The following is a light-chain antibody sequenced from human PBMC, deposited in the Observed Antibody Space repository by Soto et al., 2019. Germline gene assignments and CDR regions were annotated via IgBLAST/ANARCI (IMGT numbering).Light chain of an antibody. CDR1: RNVSSY. Sequence: DNVLTQSPATLSKSPGERATLSCRASRNVSSYLAWYQHKPGQLPRLLIYAASERAIGIPARFSGSGSGTDFSLTISSLDPEDSAIYYCQQRRHWPLTFGGGTKVDNK. V-gene: IGKV3-11*01. CDR2: AAS. CDR3: QQRRHWPLT. J-gene: IGKJ4*01.